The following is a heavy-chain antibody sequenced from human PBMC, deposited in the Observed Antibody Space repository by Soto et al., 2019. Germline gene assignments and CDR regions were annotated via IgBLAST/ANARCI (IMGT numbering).Heavy chain of an antibody. V-gene: IGHV4-34*01. CDR3: ARVERGTATTVVDAFDI. CDR1: GGFVSSGSYY. J-gene: IGHJ3*02. CDR2: MSHGGGT. D-gene: IGHD1-1*01. Sequence: QVQLQQWGAGLLKPSETLSLTCAVYGGFVSSGSYYWSWIRQPPGKGLEWIGEMSHGGGTHFNPSLKSRITISVSTSKNQFSLKMSAVTAAGTALYYCARVERGTATTVVDAFDIWGPGTRVTVSS.